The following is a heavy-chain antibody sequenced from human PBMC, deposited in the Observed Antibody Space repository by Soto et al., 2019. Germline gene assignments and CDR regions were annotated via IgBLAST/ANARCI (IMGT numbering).Heavy chain of an antibody. CDR2: MYYSGST. D-gene: IGHD4-17*01. CDR1: GGSISSYY. Sequence: SETLSLTCTVSGGSISSYYWSWIRQPPGKGLEWIGYMYYSGSTNYNPSLKSRVTISVDTSKNQFSLKLSSVTAADTAVYYCARFHYGDACFDYWGQGTLVTVSS. J-gene: IGHJ4*02. CDR3: ARFHYGDACFDY. V-gene: IGHV4-59*08.